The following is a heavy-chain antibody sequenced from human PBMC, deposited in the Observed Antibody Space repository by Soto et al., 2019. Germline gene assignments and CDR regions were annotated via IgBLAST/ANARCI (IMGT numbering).Heavy chain of an antibody. CDR1: GFTFSSYA. CDR2: ISYDGSNK. CDR3: ARGPDTAMVHFDY. Sequence: QVQLVESGGGVVQPGRSLRLSCAASGFTFSSYAMHWVRQAPGKGLEWVAVISYDGSNKYYADSVKGRFTISRDNSKNTLYLQMNSLRAEDTAVYYCARGPDTAMVHFDYWCQGTLVTVSS. V-gene: IGHV3-30-3*01. J-gene: IGHJ4*02. D-gene: IGHD5-18*01.